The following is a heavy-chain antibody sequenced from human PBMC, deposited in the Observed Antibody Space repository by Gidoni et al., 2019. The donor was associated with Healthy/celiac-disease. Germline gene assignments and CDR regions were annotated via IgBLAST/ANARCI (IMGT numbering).Heavy chain of an antibody. J-gene: IGHJ3*02. CDR1: GYSFTSYW. Sequence: EVQLVQSGAEVKKPEESLRISCTGSGYSFTSYWISWVRQMPRKGLEWMGRIDPSDSYTNYSPSFQGHVTISADKSISTAYLQWSSLKASDTAMYYCAGSLAVAGPDDAFDIWGQGTMVTVSS. CDR3: AGSLAVAGPDDAFDI. V-gene: IGHV5-10-1*03. D-gene: IGHD6-19*01. CDR2: IDPSDSYT.